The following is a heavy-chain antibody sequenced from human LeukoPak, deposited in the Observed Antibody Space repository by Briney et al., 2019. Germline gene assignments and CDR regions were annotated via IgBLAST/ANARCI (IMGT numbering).Heavy chain of an antibody. CDR2: IIPHSGAT. CDR1: GYAFTAYY. J-gene: IGHJ4*02. CDR3: ALSVGATMGFDY. Sequence: ASVKVSCKASGYAFTAYYMHWVRQAPGQGLEWMGWIIPHSGATNYAQKFQGRVTMTGDTSISTAYMELSRLRSDGTAVYYCALSVGATMGFDYWGQGTLVTVSS. D-gene: IGHD1-26*01. V-gene: IGHV1-2*02.